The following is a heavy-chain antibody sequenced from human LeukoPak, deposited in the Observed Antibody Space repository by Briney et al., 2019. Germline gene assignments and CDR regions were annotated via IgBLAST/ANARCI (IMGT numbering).Heavy chain of an antibody. CDR1: GYSISSGYY. CDR2: IHHSGST. D-gene: IGHD3-10*01. J-gene: IGHJ4*02. CDR3: ARLWEDYYGAGSYSLDY. V-gene: IGHV4-38-2*02. Sequence: SETLSLTCTVSGYSISSGYYWGWIRQPPGKGLEWIGEIHHSGSTNYNPSLKSRVTISVDKSKNQFSLKLSSVTAADTAVYYCARLWEDYYGAGSYSLDYWGQGTLVTVSS.